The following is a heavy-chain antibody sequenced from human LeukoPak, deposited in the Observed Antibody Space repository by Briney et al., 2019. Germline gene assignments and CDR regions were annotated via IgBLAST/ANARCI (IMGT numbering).Heavy chain of an antibody. CDR1: GFTFSSYA. D-gene: IGHD3-22*01. CDR3: ARGLRTVYYDSSGYSY. J-gene: IGHJ4*02. V-gene: IGHV3-30-3*01. Sequence: GGSLRLSCAASGFTFSSYAMPWVRQAPGKGLEWVAVISYDGSNKYYADSVKGRFTISRDNSKNTLYLQMNSLRAEDTAVHYCARGLRTVYYDSSGYSYWGQGTLVTVSS. CDR2: ISYDGSNK.